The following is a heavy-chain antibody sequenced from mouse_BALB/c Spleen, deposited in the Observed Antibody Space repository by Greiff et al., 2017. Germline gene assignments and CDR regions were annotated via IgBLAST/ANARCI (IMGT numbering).Heavy chain of an antibody. CDR3: ARGGYVSSYWYFDV. V-gene: IGHV3-2*02. CDR1: GYSITSDYA. D-gene: IGHD1-1*01. Sequence: EVKLMESGPGLVKPSQSLSLTCTVTGYSITSDYAWNWIRQLPGNKLEWMGYISYSGSTRYNPYLNSRISITLYTSKNQFFLQLNSVTTEDTATYYCARGGYVSSYWYFDVWGAGTTVTVSS. J-gene: IGHJ1*01. CDR2: ISYSGST.